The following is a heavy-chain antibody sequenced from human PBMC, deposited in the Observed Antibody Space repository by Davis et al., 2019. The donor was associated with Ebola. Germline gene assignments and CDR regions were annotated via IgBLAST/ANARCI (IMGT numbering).Heavy chain of an antibody. CDR3: AREIELTTVTTGGFQH. J-gene: IGHJ1*01. V-gene: IGHV4-31*03. D-gene: IGHD4-11*01. CDR1: GGSISSGGYY. Sequence: PSETLSLTCTVSGGSISSGGYYWSWIRQHPGKGLEWIGYIYYSGSTYYNPSLKSRVTISVDTSKNQFSLKLSSVTAADTAVYYCAREIELTTVTTGGFQHWGQGTLVTVSS. CDR2: IYYSGST.